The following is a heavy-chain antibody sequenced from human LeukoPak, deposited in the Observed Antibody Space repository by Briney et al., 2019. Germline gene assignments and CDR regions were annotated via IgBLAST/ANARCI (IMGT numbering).Heavy chain of an antibody. D-gene: IGHD1-26*01. CDR1: GYTFTSYA. CDR2: INTNTGNP. V-gene: IGHV7-4-1*02. CDR3: ARKERWELPRPYYYYGMDA. Sequence: ASVKVSCKASGYTFTSYAMNWVRQAPGQGLEWMGWINTNTGNPTYAQGFTGRFVFSLDTSVSTAYLQISSLKAEDTAVYYCARKERWELPRPYYYYGMDAWGQGTTVTVSS. J-gene: IGHJ6*02.